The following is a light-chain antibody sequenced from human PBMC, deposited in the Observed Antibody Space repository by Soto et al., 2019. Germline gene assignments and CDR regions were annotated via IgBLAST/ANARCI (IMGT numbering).Light chain of an antibody. CDR2: DAS. Sequence: EIVLTQSPATLFLSSGEKDTPPCRASQSVSSYLAWYQQKPGQAPRLLIYDASNRATGIPARFSGSGSGTDFTLTISSLEPEDFAVYYCQQRSNWPWTFGQGTKVDIK. J-gene: IGKJ1*01. CDR3: QQRSNWPWT. V-gene: IGKV3-11*01. CDR1: QSVSSY.